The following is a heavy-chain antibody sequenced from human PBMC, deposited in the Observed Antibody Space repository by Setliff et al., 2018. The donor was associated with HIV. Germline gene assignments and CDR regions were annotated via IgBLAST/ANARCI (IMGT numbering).Heavy chain of an antibody. CDR3: ARIIGSDISGAQYYFNH. D-gene: IGHD1-20*01. CDR2: IYYSGST. CDR1: GGSISVSSHY. J-gene: IGHJ4*02. Sequence: SETLSLTCTVSGGSISVSSHYWGWIRQPPGKGLEWIGSIYYSGSTSYNPSLKSRLTISVDTSKNQFSLKLDSVTAADTAVYYCARIIGSDISGAQYYFNHWGQGSLVTVSS. V-gene: IGHV4-39*07.